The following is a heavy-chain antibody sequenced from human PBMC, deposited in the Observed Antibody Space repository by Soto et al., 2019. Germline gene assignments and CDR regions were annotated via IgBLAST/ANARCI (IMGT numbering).Heavy chain of an antibody. Sequence: QVQLVQSGAEVKKPGSSVKVSCKASGGTFSSYAISWVRQAPGQGLEWMGGIIPIFGTANYAQKFQGRVTIPAEESTSTAYLELSSLRSEDTAVYYCARGKDYYDSSGLDYWGQGTLVTVSS. V-gene: IGHV1-69*01. J-gene: IGHJ4*02. CDR2: IIPIFGTA. D-gene: IGHD3-22*01. CDR3: ARGKDYYDSSGLDY. CDR1: GGTFSSYA.